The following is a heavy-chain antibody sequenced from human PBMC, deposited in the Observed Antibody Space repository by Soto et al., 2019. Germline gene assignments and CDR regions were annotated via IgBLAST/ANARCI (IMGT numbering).Heavy chain of an antibody. CDR1: GFTFSSYG. CDR3: ATNYYDSSGYYGFDY. J-gene: IGHJ4*02. D-gene: IGHD3-22*01. CDR2: IWYDGSNK. V-gene: IGHV3-33*01. Sequence: QVQLVESGGGVVQPGRSLRLSCAASGFTFSSYGMHWVRQAPGKGLEWVAVIWYDGSNKYYADSVKGRFTISRDNSKNTLYLQMNSLRAEDTAVYYCATNYYDSSGYYGFDYWGQGTLVTVSS.